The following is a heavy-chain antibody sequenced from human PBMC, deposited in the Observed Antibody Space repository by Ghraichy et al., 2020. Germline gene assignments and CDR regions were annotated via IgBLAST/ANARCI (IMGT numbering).Heavy chain of an antibody. V-gene: IGHV3-48*01. CDR2: ISSSSSTI. D-gene: IGHD5-18*01. Sequence: GGSLRLSCAASGFTFSSYSMNWVRQAPGKGLEWVSYISSSSSTIYYADSVKGRFTISRDNAKNSLYLQMNSLRAEDTAVYYCARDKTPYSLDYYFDYWGQGTLVTVSS. CDR3: ARDKTPYSLDYYFDY. J-gene: IGHJ4*02. CDR1: GFTFSSYS.